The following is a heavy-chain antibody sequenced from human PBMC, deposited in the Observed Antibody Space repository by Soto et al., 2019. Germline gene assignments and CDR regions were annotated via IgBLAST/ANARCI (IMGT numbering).Heavy chain of an antibody. CDR1: GYSFTSYW. J-gene: IGHJ6*02. V-gene: IGHV5-51*01. CDR3: ARHRTPYSYFYGMDV. CDR2: IYPGDSDT. Sequence: GESLKISCKGSGYSFTSYWIGWVRQMPGKGLEWKGIIYPGDSDTRYSPSFQGQVTISADKSISTAYLQWSSLKASDTAMYYCARHRTPYSYFYGMDVWGQGTTVTVSS.